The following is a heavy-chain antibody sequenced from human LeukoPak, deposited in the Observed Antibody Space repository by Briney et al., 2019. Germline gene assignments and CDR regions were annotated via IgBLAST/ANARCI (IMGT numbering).Heavy chain of an antibody. D-gene: IGHD3-3*01. CDR3: TRGFWSPSGYGMDV. Sequence: PSETLSLTCAVYGGSFSGYFWSWTRQSPGKGLEWIGEVNHSGTDNYNPSLKSRVIISVDTSKSQFSLKLSSGTAADTALYFCTRGFWSPSGYGMDVWGQGTTVIVSS. CDR1: GGSFSGYF. CDR2: VNHSGTD. V-gene: IGHV4-34*01. J-gene: IGHJ6*02.